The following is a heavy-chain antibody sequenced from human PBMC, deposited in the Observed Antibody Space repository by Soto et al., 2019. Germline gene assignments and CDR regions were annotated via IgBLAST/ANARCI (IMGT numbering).Heavy chain of an antibody. CDR2: INHSGST. J-gene: IGHJ4*02. D-gene: IGHD6-6*01. Sequence: PSETLSLTCAVYGGSFSGYYWSWIRQPPGKGLEWIGEINHSGSTNYNPSLKSRVTISVDTSKNQFSLKLSSVTAADTAVYYCARGFAAPPLYWGQGTLVTVSS. CDR3: ARGFAAPPLY. V-gene: IGHV4-34*01. CDR1: GGSFSGYY.